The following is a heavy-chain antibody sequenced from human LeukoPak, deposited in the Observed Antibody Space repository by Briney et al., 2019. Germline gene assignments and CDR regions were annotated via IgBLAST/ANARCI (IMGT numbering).Heavy chain of an antibody. V-gene: IGHV1-69*05. CDR2: IIPIFGTA. D-gene: IGHD1-26*01. J-gene: IGHJ6*03. Sequence: SVKVSCKASGGTFSSYAVSWVRQAPGQGLEWMGGIIPIFGTANYAQKFQGRVTITTDESTSTAYMELSSLRSEDTAVYYCARGPLGLRGHYYYIDVWGKGTTVTVSS. CDR1: GGTFSSYA. CDR3: ARGPLGLRGHYYYIDV.